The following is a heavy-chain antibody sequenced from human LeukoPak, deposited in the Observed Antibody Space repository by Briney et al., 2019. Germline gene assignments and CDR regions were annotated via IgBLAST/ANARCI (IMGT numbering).Heavy chain of an antibody. CDR2: INSDGSST. V-gene: IGHV3-74*01. CDR3: ARDYGSRGKTAFYPDY. CDR1: GFTFSSYW. J-gene: IGHJ4*02. Sequence: GGSLRLSCAASGFTFSSYWMSWVRQAPGKGLVWVSRINSDGSSTSYADSVKGRFTISRDNAKNTLYLQMNSLRAEDTAVYYCARDYGSRGKTAFYPDYWGQGTLVTVSS. D-gene: IGHD2-15*01.